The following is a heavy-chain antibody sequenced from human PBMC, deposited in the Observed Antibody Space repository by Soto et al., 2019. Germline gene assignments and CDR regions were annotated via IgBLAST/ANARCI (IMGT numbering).Heavy chain of an antibody. CDR3: ARHGAYSSGS. CDR1: GGSISSSSYY. J-gene: IGHJ4*02. D-gene: IGHD6-19*01. V-gene: IGHV4-39*01. Sequence: SETLSLTCTVSGGSISSSSYYWGWIRQPPGKGLEWIGSIYYSGSTYYNPSLKSRVTISVDTSKNQFSLKLSSVTAADTAVYYCARHGAYSSGSWGQGTRVTVSS. CDR2: IYYSGST.